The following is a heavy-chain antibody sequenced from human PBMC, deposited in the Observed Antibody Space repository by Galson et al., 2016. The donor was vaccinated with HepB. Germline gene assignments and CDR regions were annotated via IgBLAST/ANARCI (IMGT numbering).Heavy chain of an antibody. J-gene: IGHJ4*02. V-gene: IGHV3-66*01. CDR3: ATHPEHPHGSS. CDR1: GFTVNNNY. Sequence: SLRLSCAVSGFTVNNNYMSWVRQAPGKGLAGVSAMYRGGVTNYGDPVKGRATISRDNSKNILHLQLNSLRVEDTGVYYCATHPEHPHGSSGGQGTLVTVSS. D-gene: IGHD1/OR15-1a*01. CDR2: MYRGGVT.